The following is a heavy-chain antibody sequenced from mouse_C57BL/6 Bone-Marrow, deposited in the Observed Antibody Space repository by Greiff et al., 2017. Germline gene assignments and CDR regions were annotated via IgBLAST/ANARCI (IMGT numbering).Heavy chain of an antibody. CDR3: AIPYYSNYWYYDV. J-gene: IGHJ1*03. Sequence: QVQLQQPGAELVKPGASVKMSCKASGYTFTSYWITWVKQRPGQGLEWIGDIYPGSGSTNYNEKFTSKATLTVDTSSSTAYIQLSSLTSEDSAVYYCAIPYYSNYWYYDVWGTGTTVTVSS. D-gene: IGHD2-5*01. CDR1: GYTFTSYW. V-gene: IGHV1-55*01. CDR2: IYPGSGST.